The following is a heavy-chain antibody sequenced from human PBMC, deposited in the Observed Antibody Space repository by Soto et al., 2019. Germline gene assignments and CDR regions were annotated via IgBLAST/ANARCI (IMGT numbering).Heavy chain of an antibody. D-gene: IGHD6-13*01. V-gene: IGHV3-30*18. CDR2: ITYEGSHQ. CDR3: AKDVTAAGYNYYNTGLDV. Sequence: QVQLVESGGGVVQPGKSVRLSCAASGFTFSLYGIHWVRQAPGKGLEWVAFITYEGSHQDYVDSVKGRFTLSRDNSKNIVYLQMNRLRPEDTAVYYCAKDVTAAGYNYYNTGLDVWGHGTTVTVSS. CDR1: GFTFSLYG. J-gene: IGHJ6*02.